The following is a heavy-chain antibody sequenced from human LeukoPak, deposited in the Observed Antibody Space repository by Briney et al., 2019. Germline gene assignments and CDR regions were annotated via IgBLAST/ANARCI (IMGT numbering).Heavy chain of an antibody. CDR1: GYTFTSYG. D-gene: IGHD4-17*01. J-gene: IGHJ6*02. CDR3: ARGHGYGDHPDYYYYYGMDV. Sequence: ASVKVSCKASGYTFTSYGISWVRQAPGQGLEWMGWISAYNGNTNYAQKLQGRVTMTTDTSTSTAYMELRSLRSDDTAVYYCARGHGYGDHPDYYYYYGMDVWGQGTTVTVSS. V-gene: IGHV1-18*01. CDR2: ISAYNGNT.